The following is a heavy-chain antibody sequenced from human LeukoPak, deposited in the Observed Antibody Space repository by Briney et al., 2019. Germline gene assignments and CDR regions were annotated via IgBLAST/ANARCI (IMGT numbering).Heavy chain of an antibody. CDR1: GFTFSSYA. Sequence: GRSLRLSCAASGFTFSSYAMHWVRQAPGKGLEWVAAISYDGSNKYYADSVKGRFTISRDNSKNTLYLQMNSLRAEDTAVYYCARVYCSSTSCYGFDYWGQGTLVTVSS. CDR3: ARVYCSSTSCYGFDY. J-gene: IGHJ4*02. CDR2: ISYDGSNK. D-gene: IGHD2-2*01. V-gene: IGHV3-30-3*01.